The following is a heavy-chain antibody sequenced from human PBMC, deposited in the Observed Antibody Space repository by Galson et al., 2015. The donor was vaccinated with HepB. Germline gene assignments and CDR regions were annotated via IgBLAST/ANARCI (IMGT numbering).Heavy chain of an antibody. D-gene: IGHD1-7*01. Sequence: SVKVSCKASGYAFTTYYMHWVRQAPGQGLEWMGIINPSGGSTSYAQKFQGRVTMTRDTSTSTVYMELSSLRSEDTAVYYCARAETGTAPFDYWGQGTLVTVSS. CDR3: ARAETGTAPFDY. J-gene: IGHJ4*02. CDR2: INPSGGST. V-gene: IGHV1-46*03. CDR1: GYAFTTYY.